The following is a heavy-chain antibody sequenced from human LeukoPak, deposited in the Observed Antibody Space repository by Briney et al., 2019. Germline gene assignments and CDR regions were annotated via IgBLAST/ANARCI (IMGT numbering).Heavy chain of an antibody. Sequence: GRSLRLSCAASEFTFSDYAMFWVRQAPGKGLEWVAFISHDGRVEYYANSVKGRFTISRDNSRNTLFLQMNSLRTEDTAVYYCARGGEYDYGETFYWYGLDVWGQGTTVTVSS. D-gene: IGHD4-17*01. CDR3: ARGGEYDYGETFYWYGLDV. CDR1: EFTFSDYA. J-gene: IGHJ6*02. CDR2: ISHDGRVE. V-gene: IGHV3-30*04.